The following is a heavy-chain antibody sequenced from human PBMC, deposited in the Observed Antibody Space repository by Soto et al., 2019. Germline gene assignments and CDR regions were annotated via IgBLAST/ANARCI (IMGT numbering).Heavy chain of an antibody. Sequence: SETLSLTCTFSGGSISSGGYYWSWIRQHPGKGLEWIGYIYYSGSTYYNPSLKSRVTISVDTSKNQFSLKLSSVTAADTAVYYCAGAFWSGPLTVWGQGTLVTVSS. CDR3: AGAFWSGPLTV. CDR2: IYYSGST. V-gene: IGHV4-31*03. D-gene: IGHD3-3*01. J-gene: IGHJ4*02. CDR1: GGSISSGGYY.